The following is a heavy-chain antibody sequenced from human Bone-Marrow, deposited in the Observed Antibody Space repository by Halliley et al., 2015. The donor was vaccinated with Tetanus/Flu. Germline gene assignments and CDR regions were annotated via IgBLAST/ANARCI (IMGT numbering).Heavy chain of an antibody. CDR3: GEDTP. J-gene: IGHJ4*02. Sequence: SLRLSCAASGFPFDNYAMHWVRQAPGKGLEWVSGISWNSGDIGYADSVKGRFTISRDNAKNSLYLHMNSLKAEDTGFYYCGEDTPWGQGTLVTVAP. CDR2: ISWNSGDI. V-gene: IGHV3-9*01. CDR1: GFPFDNYA.